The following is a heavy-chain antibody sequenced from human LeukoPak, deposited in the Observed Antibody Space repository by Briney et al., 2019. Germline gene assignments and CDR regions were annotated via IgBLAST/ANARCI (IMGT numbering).Heavy chain of an antibody. CDR2: IKSKSDGGTT. CDR1: GFTITNAW. J-gene: IGHJ4*02. V-gene: IGHV3-15*01. D-gene: IGHD4-17*01. Sequence: PGGSLRLSCAASGFTITNAWMNWVRQAPGKGLEWVGRIKSKSDGGTTDYAAPVKGRFTISRDNSKNTLYLQMNSLRAEDTAVYYCAKDRSTYGDLDYWGQGTLVTVSS. CDR3: AKDRSTYGDLDY.